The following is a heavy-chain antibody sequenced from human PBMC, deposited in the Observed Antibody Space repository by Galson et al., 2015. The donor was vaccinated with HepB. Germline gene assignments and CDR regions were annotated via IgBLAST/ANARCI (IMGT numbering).Heavy chain of an antibody. J-gene: IGHJ4*02. Sequence: SVKVSCKASGYSFANYGISWVRQAPGQGLEWMGWISGYNGNTKYAQKVQDRVTMTTDTSTSTAYMDLRSLRSDDTAVYYCARLGAAFGFLEYWGQGTLVTVSS. CDR2: ISGYNGNT. V-gene: IGHV1-18*01. CDR1: GYSFANYG. D-gene: IGHD6-13*01. CDR3: ARLGAAFGFLEY.